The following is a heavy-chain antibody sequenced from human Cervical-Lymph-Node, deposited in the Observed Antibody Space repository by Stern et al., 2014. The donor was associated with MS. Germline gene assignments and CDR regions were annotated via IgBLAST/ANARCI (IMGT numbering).Heavy chain of an antibody. CDR3: AREAVVTAAKSFEY. CDR1: GYSFTHYY. CDR2: INPSGGST. D-gene: IGHD2-2*01. Sequence: QVQLVQSGAEVKKPGASVKVSCTASGYSFTHYYMPWVRQAPGQGLEWMGVINPSGGSTGYAQKFQGRVTMTRDTSTSTFYMELSSLKSDDTAMYYCAREAVVTAAKSFEYWCQGTLVTVSS. V-gene: IGHV1-46*01. J-gene: IGHJ4*02.